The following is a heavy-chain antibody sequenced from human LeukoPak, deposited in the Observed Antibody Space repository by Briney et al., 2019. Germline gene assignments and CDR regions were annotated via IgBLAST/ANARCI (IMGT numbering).Heavy chain of an antibody. CDR3: ARENSGSYREFDY. J-gene: IGHJ4*02. Sequence: SETLSLTCTVSGGSISSYYWSWIRQPAGKGMEWIGRIYTSGSTNYNASLKSRVSMSVDTSKKQFSLKLSSVTAADTAVFYCARENSGSYREFDYWGQGTLVTVSS. CDR2: IYTSGST. CDR1: GGSISSYY. D-gene: IGHD1-26*01. V-gene: IGHV4-4*07.